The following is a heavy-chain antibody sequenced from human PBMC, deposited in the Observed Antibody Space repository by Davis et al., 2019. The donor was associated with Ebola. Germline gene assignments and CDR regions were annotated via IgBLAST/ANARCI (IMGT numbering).Heavy chain of an antibody. CDR1: GGSISSYY. V-gene: IGHV4-59*08. J-gene: IGHJ5*02. CDR2: IYYSGRT. CDR3: ARHPDYDFWSGYPRGWFDP. Sequence: MPGGSLRLSCTVSGGSISSYYWSWIRQPPGTGLEWIGYIYYSGRTNYNPSLKSRVTISVDTSKNPFSLKMSSVTAADAAVYYCARHPDYDFWSGYPRGWFDPWGQGTLVTVSS. D-gene: IGHD3-3*01.